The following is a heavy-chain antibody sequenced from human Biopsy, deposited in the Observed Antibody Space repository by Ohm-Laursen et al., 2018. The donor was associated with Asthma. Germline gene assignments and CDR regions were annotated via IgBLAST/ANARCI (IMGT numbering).Heavy chain of an antibody. CDR3: ARKAGSCISRTCYSLDF. CDR2: INSVFGTT. CDR1: GGTFNTYV. D-gene: IGHD2-2*01. J-gene: IGHJ4*02. Sequence: GASVKVSCKSLGGTFNTYVIGWVRQAPGQGLEWMGGINSVFGTTTYPQKFQDRVMITADDSTSTVYMEFSSLRSEDTAVYYCARKAGSCISRTCYSLDFWGQGTLVTVSS. V-gene: IGHV1-69*13.